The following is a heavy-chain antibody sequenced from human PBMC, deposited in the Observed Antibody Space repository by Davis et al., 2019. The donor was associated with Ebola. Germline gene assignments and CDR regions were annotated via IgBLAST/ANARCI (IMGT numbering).Heavy chain of an antibody. D-gene: IGHD6-19*01. CDR1: GFTFGSYS. J-gene: IGHJ4*01. CDR2: ISTSSTYI. V-gene: IGHV3-21*01. Sequence: GGSLRLSCAASGFTFGSYSMSWVRQAPGKGLEWVSCISTSSTYIYYADSVKGRFTISRDNAKNSLYLQLNSLRAEDTAVYYCARVSYTNGLYYFDYWGQEPWSPSPQ. CDR3: ARVSYTNGLYYFDY.